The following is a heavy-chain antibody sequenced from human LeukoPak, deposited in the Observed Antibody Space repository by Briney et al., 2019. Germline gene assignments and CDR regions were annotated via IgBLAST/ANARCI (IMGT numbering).Heavy chain of an antibody. J-gene: IGHJ6*03. CDR2: SYYSGST. CDR3: AREGPYYDSSGYYSNYYYYYMAV. D-gene: IGHD3-22*01. Sequence: SETLSLTCTVSGGSISSYYWSWLRQPRGKGLEGIGYSYYSGSTNYNPSLKSRVTISVDTSKNQFSLKLSSVTAADTAVYYCAREGPYYDSSGYYSNYYYYYMAVCGKESTATVSS. V-gene: IGHV4-59*13. CDR1: GGSISSYY.